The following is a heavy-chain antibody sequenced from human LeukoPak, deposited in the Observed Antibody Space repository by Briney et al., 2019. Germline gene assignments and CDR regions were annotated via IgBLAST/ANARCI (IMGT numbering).Heavy chain of an antibody. D-gene: IGHD6-6*01. V-gene: IGHV3-48*03. J-gene: IGHJ4*02. Sequence: GGSLRLSCAASGFTFSDYEMIWVRQAPGRGLEWVSFISFSGNSIYYADSVKGRFTISRDNSKNTLYLQMNSLRAEDTAVYYCAREGYSSSSLIDYWGQGTLVTVSS. CDR2: ISFSGNSI. CDR1: GFTFSDYE. CDR3: AREGYSSSSLIDY.